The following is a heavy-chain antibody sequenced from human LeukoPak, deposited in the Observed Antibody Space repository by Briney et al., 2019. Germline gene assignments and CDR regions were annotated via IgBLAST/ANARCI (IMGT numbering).Heavy chain of an antibody. CDR1: GGSISSGDYY. J-gene: IGHJ4*02. CDR3: ASSTVPAAIPYFDY. D-gene: IGHD2-2*02. Sequence: SQTLSLTCTVSGGSISSGDYYWRWIRQPPGKGLEWIGYIYYSGSTYYNPSLKSRVTISVDTSKNQFSLKLSSVTAADTAVYYCASSTVPAAIPYFDYWGQGTLVTVSS. CDR2: IYYSGST. V-gene: IGHV4-30-4*08.